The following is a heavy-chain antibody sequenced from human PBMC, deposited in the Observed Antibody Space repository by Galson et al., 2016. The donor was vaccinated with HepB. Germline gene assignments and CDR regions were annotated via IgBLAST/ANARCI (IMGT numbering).Heavy chain of an antibody. V-gene: IGHV3-15*01. J-gene: IGHJ4*02. Sequence: SLRLSCAASGFTFSNAWMTWVRQAPGKGLEWVGRIKSETDGGTAVYAAPVKGRFTISRDGSKNTLHLQMGSLITQDTAVYYRATLSKGAIDFRGQGTLVTVSS. CDR2: IKSETDGGTA. CDR1: GFTFSNAW. D-gene: IGHD5/OR15-5a*01. CDR3: ATLSKGAIDF.